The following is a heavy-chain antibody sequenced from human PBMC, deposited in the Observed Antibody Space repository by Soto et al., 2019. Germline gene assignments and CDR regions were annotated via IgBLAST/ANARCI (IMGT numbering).Heavy chain of an antibody. CDR2: IKQDGSEK. D-gene: IGHD3-16*01. CDR1: GFTFSSYW. V-gene: IGHV3-7*01. Sequence: EVQLVESGGGLVQPGGSLRLSCAASGFTFSSYWMSWVRQAPGKGLEWVANIKQDGSEKYYVDSVKGRFTISRDNAKNSLYLQMNSLRAEDTAVYYCARSDDYVWGSYGYWGQGTLVTVSS. J-gene: IGHJ4*02. CDR3: ARSDDYVWGSYGY.